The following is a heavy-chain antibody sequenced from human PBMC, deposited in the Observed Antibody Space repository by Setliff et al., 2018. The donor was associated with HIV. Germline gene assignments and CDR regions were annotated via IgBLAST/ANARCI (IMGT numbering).Heavy chain of an antibody. CDR1: GYSFTSYW. CDR3: ARDGVTGVAVAGTNLF. Sequence: GESLKISCKGSGYSFTSYWIGWARQMPGKGLEWMGIIYPGDSDTRYSPSFQGQVTISAAKSSLYLQMNSLRAGDTAVYYCARDGVTGVAVAGTNLFWGLGTLVTVSS. D-gene: IGHD6-19*01. J-gene: IGHJ1*01. V-gene: IGHV5-51*01. CDR2: IYPGDSDT.